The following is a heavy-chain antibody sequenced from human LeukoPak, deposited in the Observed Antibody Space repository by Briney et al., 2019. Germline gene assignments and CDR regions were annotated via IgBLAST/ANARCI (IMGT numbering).Heavy chain of an antibody. J-gene: IGHJ4*02. D-gene: IGHD2-2*01. CDR1: GGSISSYY. V-gene: IGHV4-59*01. Sequence: SETLSLTCTVSGGSISSYYWSWIRQPPGKGLEWIGYIYYSGSTNYNPSLKSRVTISVDTSKNQFSLKLSSVTAADTAVYYCARLYCSSASCYSSSDYWGQGTLVTVSS. CDR2: IYYSGST. CDR3: ARLYCSSASCYSSSDY.